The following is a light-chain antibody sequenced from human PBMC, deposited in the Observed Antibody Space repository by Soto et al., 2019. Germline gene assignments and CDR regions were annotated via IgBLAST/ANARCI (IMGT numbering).Light chain of an antibody. J-gene: IGLJ1*01. CDR1: SSNIGSNT. CDR2: SNN. V-gene: IGLV1-44*01. CDR3: AAWDDSLNGYV. Sequence: QSVLTQPPSAYGTPGQRVTISCSGSSSNIGSNTGNWYQQLPGTAPKLLIYSNNQRPSGVPDRFSGSKSGTSASLAISGLQSEDEADYYCAAWDDSLNGYVFGTGTKLTVL.